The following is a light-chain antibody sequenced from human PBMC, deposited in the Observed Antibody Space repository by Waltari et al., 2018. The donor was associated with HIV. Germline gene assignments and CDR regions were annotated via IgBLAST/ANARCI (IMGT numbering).Light chain of an antibody. Sequence: EILMTQSPATLSVSPGERATLSCGASQSITNNNLAWYQQKPGQAPRRLIYRASTRATGIPARFSGSGSGTQFTLTISSLQSEDFAVYYCQQYNNWPLTFGGGTKVEIK. V-gene: IGKV3-15*01. CDR2: RAS. CDR1: QSITNNN. CDR3: QQYNNWPLT. J-gene: IGKJ4*01.